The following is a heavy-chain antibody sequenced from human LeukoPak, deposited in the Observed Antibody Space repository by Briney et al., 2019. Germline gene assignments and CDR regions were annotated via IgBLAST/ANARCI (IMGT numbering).Heavy chain of an antibody. CDR2: IYYSGST. CDR1: GGSISSGGYY. V-gene: IGHV4-31*03. D-gene: IGHD3-3*01. J-gene: IGHJ6*02. CDR3: ARVRFLELLYGMDV. Sequence: PSETLSLTCTVSGGSISSGGYYWSWIRQHPGKGLEWIGYIYYSGSTYYNPSLKSRVTISVDTSKNQFSLKLSSVTAADTAVYYCARVRFLELLYGMDVWGQGTTVTVSS.